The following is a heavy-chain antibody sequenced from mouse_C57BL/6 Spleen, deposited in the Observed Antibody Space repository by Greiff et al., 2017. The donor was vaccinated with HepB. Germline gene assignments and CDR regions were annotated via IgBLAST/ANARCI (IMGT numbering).Heavy chain of an antibody. J-gene: IGHJ3*01. CDR2: ISYDGSN. CDR3: ALCYRGAWFAY. CDR1: GYSITSGYY. V-gene: IGHV3-6*01. Sequence: QLQQSGPGLVKPSQSLSLTCSVTGYSITSGYYWNWIRQFPGNKLEWMGYISYDGSNNYNPSLKNRISITRDTSKNQFFLKLNSVTTEDTATYYCALCYRGAWFAYWGQGTLVTVSA. D-gene: IGHD6-2*01.